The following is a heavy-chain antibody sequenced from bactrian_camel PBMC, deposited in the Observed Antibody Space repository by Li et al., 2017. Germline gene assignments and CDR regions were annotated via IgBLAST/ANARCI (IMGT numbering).Heavy chain of an antibody. D-gene: IGHD7*01. V-gene: IGHV3S10*01. CDR1: GNTLPFNRYG. Sequence: VQLVESGGGLVRPGGSLRLSCAVSGNTLPFNRYGFSWVRQAPGKEVEWIAFIEGDGSARYATSVKGRFTMSRDNAANALYLELNGVRSEDTALYHCATEMMYSNDYDVFCGTRGTQVTVS. J-gene: IGHJ4*01. CDR2: IEGDGSA.